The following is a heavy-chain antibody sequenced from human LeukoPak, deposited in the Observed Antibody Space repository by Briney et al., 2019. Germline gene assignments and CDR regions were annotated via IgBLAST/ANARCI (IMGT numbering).Heavy chain of an antibody. D-gene: IGHD3-3*02. CDR3: ATRIF. CDR2: IHRDDRT. J-gene: IGHJ4*02. CDR1: GFVVSGDY. Sequence: GGSLRLSCAASGFVVSGDYMSWVRQAPGKGLDWVSIIHRDDRTYYADSAKGRFTISRDISKNTLYLQMNALRAEDTAVYYCATRIFWGQGTLVTVSS. V-gene: IGHV3-53*01.